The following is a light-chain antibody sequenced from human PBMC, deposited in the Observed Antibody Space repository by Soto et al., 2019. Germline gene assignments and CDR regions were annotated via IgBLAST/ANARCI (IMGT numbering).Light chain of an antibody. CDR1: SSDVGSYNL. J-gene: IGLJ3*02. CDR3: CSYAGSDNWA. V-gene: IGLV2-23*01. Sequence: QAVVTQPASVSGFPGQSITISCTGTSSDVGSYNLVTWYQHYPGKVPKLMIYENIKRPSGVSDRFSGSKSGNTASLTISGLQAEDEADYYCCSYAGSDNWAFGGGTKLTVL. CDR2: ENI.